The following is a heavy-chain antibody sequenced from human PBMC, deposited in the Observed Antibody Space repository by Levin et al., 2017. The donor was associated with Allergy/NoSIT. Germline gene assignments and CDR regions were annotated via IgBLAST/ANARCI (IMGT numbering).Heavy chain of an antibody. V-gene: IGHV2-5*02. Sequence: KWSGPTLVKPTQTLTLTCTFSGFSLSTSGVGVGWIRQPPGKALEWLALIYWDDDKRYSPSLKSRLTITKDTSKNQVVLIMTNMDPVDTATYYCAHGVAEDYDGPGPWFDPWGQGTLVTVSS. D-gene: IGHD3-16*01. CDR2: IYWDDDK. CDR1: GFSLSTSGVG. J-gene: IGHJ5*02. CDR3: AHGVAEDYDGPGPWFDP.